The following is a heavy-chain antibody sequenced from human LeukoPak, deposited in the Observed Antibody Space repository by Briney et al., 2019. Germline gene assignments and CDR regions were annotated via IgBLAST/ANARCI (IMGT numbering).Heavy chain of an antibody. CDR3: ARGTPHYYGSGTYYIGRFDH. CDR2: ISHSGST. J-gene: IGHJ5*02. CDR1: GGSFSDYY. D-gene: IGHD3-10*01. V-gene: IGHV4-34*01. Sequence: SDTLSLTCAVYGGSFSDYYWSWLRQPPGKGLEWIGEISHSGSTNYNQSLKSRVTMSVDTSKNQFSLKLTSVTAADTAVYYCARGTPHYYGSGTYYIGRFDHWGQGTLVTVSS.